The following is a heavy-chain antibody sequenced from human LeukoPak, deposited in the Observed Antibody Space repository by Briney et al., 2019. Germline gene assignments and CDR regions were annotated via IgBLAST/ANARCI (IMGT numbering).Heavy chain of an antibody. V-gene: IGHV3-23*01. D-gene: IGHD2-2*02. Sequence: GGSLRLSCAASGFTFSSYAMSWVRQAPGKGLEWVSAISGSGGSTYYADSVKGRFTISRGNSKNTLYLQMNSLRAEDTAVYYCAKGRFGVPAAIVNRFDPWGQGTLVTVSS. CDR1: GFTFSSYA. CDR3: AKGRFGVPAAIVNRFDP. J-gene: IGHJ5*02. CDR2: ISGSGGST.